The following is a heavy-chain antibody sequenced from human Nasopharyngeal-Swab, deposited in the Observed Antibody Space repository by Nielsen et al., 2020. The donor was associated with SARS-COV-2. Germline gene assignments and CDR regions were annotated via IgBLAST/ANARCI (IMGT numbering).Heavy chain of an antibody. V-gene: IGHV4-59*08. CDR1: GGSISSYY. CDR3: ARGGTIFGVVTRGLDY. D-gene: IGHD3-3*01. CDR2: IYYSGSA. Sequence: GSLRLSCTVSGGSISSYYWSWIRQPPGKGLEWIGYIYYSGSANYNPSLKSRVTISVDTSKNQFSLKLSSVTAADTAVYYCARGGTIFGVVTRGLDYWGQGTLVTVSS. J-gene: IGHJ4*02.